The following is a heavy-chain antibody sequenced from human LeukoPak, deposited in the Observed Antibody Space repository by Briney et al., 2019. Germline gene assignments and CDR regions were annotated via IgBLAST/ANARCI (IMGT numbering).Heavy chain of an antibody. D-gene: IGHD3-9*01. CDR1: GGSISSYY. Sequence: PSETLSLTRTVSGGSISSYYWSWIRQPPGEGLEWIGYIYYSGSTNCNPSLKSRVTISVDTSKNQFSLKLSSVTAADTAVYYCARDPGPDYDILTGYSYYYYGMDVWGQGTTVTVSS. V-gene: IGHV4-59*01. CDR3: ARDPGPDYDILTGYSYYYYGMDV. J-gene: IGHJ6*02. CDR2: IYYSGST.